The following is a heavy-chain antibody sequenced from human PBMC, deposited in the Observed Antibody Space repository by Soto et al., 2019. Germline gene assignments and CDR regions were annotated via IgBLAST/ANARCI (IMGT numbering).Heavy chain of an antibody. Sequence: SETLSLTCTVSGGSISNFYWSWIRQPPGKGLEWIGYVYYTGSTSYNPSLKRRVTFSVDSSRGQFSLRLNSVTAADAAVYYCARSGLRYFDWLLPNEPYYYYGMDVWGQGTTVTVSS. CDR1: GGSISNFY. CDR2: VYYTGST. J-gene: IGHJ6*02. CDR3: ARSGLRYFDWLLPNEPYYYYGMDV. V-gene: IGHV4-59*12. D-gene: IGHD3-9*01.